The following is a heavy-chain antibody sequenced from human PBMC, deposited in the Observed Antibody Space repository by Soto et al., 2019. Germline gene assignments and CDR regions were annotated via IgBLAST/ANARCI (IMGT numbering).Heavy chain of an antibody. V-gene: IGHV4-59*01. J-gene: IGHJ6*03. CDR3: ARDNRLNWNYGAKTGYYYYYYMDV. D-gene: IGHD1-7*01. Sequence: SETLSLTCTVSGGCISSYYWSWIRQPPGKGLEWIGYIYYSGSTNYNPSLKSRVTISVDTSKNQFSLKLSSVTAADTAVYYCARDNRLNWNYGAKTGYYYYYYMDVWGKGTTVTVSS. CDR1: GGCISSYY. CDR2: IYYSGST.